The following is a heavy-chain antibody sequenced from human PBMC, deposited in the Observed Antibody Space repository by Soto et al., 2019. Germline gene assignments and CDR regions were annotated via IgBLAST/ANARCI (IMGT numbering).Heavy chain of an antibody. CDR2: IYYSGST. CDR3: ARGRDTSGSHSSKYNWFDP. CDR1: GGSISSGGYY. D-gene: IGHD1-26*01. Sequence: PSETLSLTCTVSGGSISSGGYYWSWIRQHPGKGLKWIGYIYYSGSTYYNPSLKSRVTISVDTSKNQFSLKLSSVTAADTAVYYCARGRDTSGSHSSKYNWFDPWGQGTLVTVSS. V-gene: IGHV4-31*03. J-gene: IGHJ5*02.